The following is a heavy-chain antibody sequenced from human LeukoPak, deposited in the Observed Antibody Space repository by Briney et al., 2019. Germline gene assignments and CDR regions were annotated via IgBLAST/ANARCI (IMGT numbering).Heavy chain of an antibody. V-gene: IGHV3-9*01. J-gene: IGHJ5*01. CDR3: AKGLYYDILTGNWFDS. CDR2: ISWNSDST. Sequence: GRSLRLSCAASGFTFDYYAMPWVRQPPGKGLEWVSGISWNSDSTGYADSVKGRFTISRDNAKNSLYLQMNSLRAEDTALYYCAKGLYYDILTGNWFDSWGQGTLVTVSS. CDR1: GFTFDYYA. D-gene: IGHD3-9*01.